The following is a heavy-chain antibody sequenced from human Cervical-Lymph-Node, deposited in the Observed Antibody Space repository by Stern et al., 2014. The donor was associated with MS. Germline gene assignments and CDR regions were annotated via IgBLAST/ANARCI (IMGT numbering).Heavy chain of an antibody. CDR2: ISNDGSSK. D-gene: IGHD6-6*01. V-gene: IGHV3-30*18. Sequence: VQLVESGGGVVQPGGSLRLSCAGCGFTFSSYSLPWVRQAPGKGLEWFAFISNDGSSKCCTDSVKGRFNTSRDNSKNTLSVQMNRLRAEDTAVYYCAKEKGSSPCNYYYGMDVWGQGTMVTVS. J-gene: IGHJ6*02. CDR1: GFTFSSYS. CDR3: AKEKGSSPCNYYYGMDV.